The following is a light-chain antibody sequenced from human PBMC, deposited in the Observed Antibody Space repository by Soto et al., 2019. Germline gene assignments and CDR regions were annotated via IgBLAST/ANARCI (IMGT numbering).Light chain of an antibody. Sequence: QSVLTQPPSASGSPGESVTISCTGTSSDVGRYDYVSWYQQYPGEAPKLIIYDVTERPSGVPDRFSGSKSGNTASLTISGLRAEDEAAYSCCSFAGSYSYVFGSGTKATV. CDR2: DVT. J-gene: IGLJ1*01. CDR1: SSDVGRYDY. CDR3: CSFAGSYSYV. V-gene: IGLV2-11*01.